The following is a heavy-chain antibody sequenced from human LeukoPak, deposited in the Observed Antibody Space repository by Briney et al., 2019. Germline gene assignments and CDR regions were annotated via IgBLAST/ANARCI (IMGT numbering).Heavy chain of an antibody. CDR1: GGTFSSYA. D-gene: IGHD6-19*01. CDR3: ARDRRIAVRRGGYFDY. Sequence: GSSVKVSCKASGGTFSSYAISWVRQAPGQGLEWMGGIIPIFGTANYAQKFQGRVTMTRDTSISTAYMELSRLRSDDTAVYYCARDRRIAVRRGGYFDYWGQGTLVTVSS. J-gene: IGHJ4*02. V-gene: IGHV1-69*05. CDR2: IIPIFGTA.